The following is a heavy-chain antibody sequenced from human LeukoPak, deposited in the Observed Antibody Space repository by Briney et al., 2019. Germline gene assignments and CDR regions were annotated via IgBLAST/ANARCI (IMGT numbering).Heavy chain of an antibody. CDR3: ARHGRIGKGRDAFDV. D-gene: IGHD2-8*01. CDR1: GGSISSSNW. V-gene: IGHV4-4*02. J-gene: IGHJ3*01. CDR2: IYHSGST. Sequence: SGTLSLTCAVSGGSISSSNWWSWVRQPPGKGLEWIGEIYHSGSTNYNPSLKSRVTISVDKSKNQFSLKLSSVSAADTAVYYCARHGRIGKGRDAFDVWGQGTMVTVSS.